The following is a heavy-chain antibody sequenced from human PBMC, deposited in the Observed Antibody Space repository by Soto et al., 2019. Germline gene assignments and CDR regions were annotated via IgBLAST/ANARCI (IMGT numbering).Heavy chain of an antibody. V-gene: IGHV3-30-3*01. CDR1: GFTFSSYA. CDR2: ISYDGSNK. D-gene: IGHD7-27*01. J-gene: IGHJ2*01. CDR3: ARVWGSYWYFDL. Sequence: QVQLVESGGGVVQPGRSLRHSCAASGFTFSSYAMHWVRQAPGKGLEWVAVISYDGSNKYYADSVKGRFTISRDNSKNTLYLQMNSLRAEDTAVYYCARVWGSYWYFDLWGRGTLVTVSS.